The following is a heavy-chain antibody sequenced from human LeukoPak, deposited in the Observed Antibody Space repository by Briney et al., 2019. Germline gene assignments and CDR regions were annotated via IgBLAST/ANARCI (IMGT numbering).Heavy chain of an antibody. Sequence: PSETLSLTCTVSGGSISGYYWTWIRQPPGKGLEWIGEIHYSGSATYNPSLKSRVTISVDTSKNQFSLKMNSVTAADTAVYYCARGVRGYRIAARRDAFDIWGQGTMVTVSS. CDR2: IHYSGSA. V-gene: IGHV4-59*12. D-gene: IGHD6-6*01. J-gene: IGHJ3*02. CDR3: ARGVRGYRIAARRDAFDI. CDR1: GGSISGYY.